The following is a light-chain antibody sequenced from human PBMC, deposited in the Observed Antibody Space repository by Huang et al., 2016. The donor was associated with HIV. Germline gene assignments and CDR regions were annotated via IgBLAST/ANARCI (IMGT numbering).Light chain of an antibody. Sequence: DIVLTQSPATLSLSPGERATLSCRASQGLANYLAWYHKTPGQAPRLLIYDASNRATGIPARFSGSGSGTDFTLTISSLEPEDFAVYYCQQRGNWQLTFGGGTKVEIK. J-gene: IGKJ4*01. V-gene: IGKV3D-11*01. CDR1: QGLANY. CDR2: DAS. CDR3: QQRGNWQLT.